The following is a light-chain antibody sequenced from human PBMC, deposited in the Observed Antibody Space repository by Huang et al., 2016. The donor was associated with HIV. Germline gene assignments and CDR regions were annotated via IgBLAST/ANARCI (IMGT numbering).Light chain of an antibody. CDR2: DGS. CDR1: QGVSNY. J-gene: IGKJ4*01. CDR3: QQRSDWPLT. Sequence: IVLTQSPATLSLSPGERATLSCRASQGVSNYLAWYQHKPGQAPRLLIYDGSNRVTGIPPRFSGSGSGTYFTLTISNLEPEDFAVYYCQQRSDWPLTFGGGTTVEIK. V-gene: IGKV3-11*01.